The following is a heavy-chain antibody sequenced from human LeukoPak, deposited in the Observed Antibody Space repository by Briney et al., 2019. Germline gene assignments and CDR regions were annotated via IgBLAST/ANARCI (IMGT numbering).Heavy chain of an antibody. CDR3: TRYKKDHFDY. CDR2: IAYDGSRA. J-gene: IGHJ4*02. CDR1: GFTFGGYG. V-gene: IGHV3-33*01. D-gene: IGHD1-14*01. Sequence: PGGSLRLSCAGSGFTFGGYGMHWFRQTPGKGLEWVAVIAYDGSRAFYADSVKGRFTISRDNSKNTMSVQMDDLRAEDTAVYYCTRYKKDHFDYGARGPLAPVP.